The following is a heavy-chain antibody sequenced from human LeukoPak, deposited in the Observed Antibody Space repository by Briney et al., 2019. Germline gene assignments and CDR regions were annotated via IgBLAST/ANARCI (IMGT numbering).Heavy chain of an antibody. J-gene: IGHJ4*02. D-gene: IGHD1-1*01. CDR1: GGSISSYY. CDR2: IYTSGST. V-gene: IGHV4-4*09. Sequence: PSETLSLTCTVSGGSISSYYWSWIRQPPGKGLEWIGYIYTSGSTNYNPSLKSRVTISVDTSKNQFSLRLSSVTAADTAVYYCARKQSGTMYDVWGQGTLVTVTS. CDR3: ARKQSGTMYDV.